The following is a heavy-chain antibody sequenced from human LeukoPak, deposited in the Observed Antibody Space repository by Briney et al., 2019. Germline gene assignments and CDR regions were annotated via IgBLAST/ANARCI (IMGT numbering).Heavy chain of an antibody. CDR3: ARGGGYSYGYAFDI. Sequence: SSETLSLTCTVSGGSVSSGSYYWSWIRQPPGKGLEWIGYIYYSGGTNYNPSLKSRVTISIDTSKNQFSLKLSSVTAADTAVFYCARGGGYSYGYAFDIWGQGTMVTVSS. CDR1: GGSVSSGSYY. D-gene: IGHD5-18*01. V-gene: IGHV4-61*01. CDR2: IYYSGGT. J-gene: IGHJ3*02.